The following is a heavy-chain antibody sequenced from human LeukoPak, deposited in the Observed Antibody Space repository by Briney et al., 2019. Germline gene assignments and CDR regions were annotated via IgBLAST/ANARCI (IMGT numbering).Heavy chain of an antibody. Sequence: SGPTLVKPPQTLTLTCTFSGFSLSTRGVGVGWIRQPPGKALEWRALIYWNDDKRYSPSLKSRLTITKDTSKNQVVLTMTNMDPVDTATYYCAHRHRMPHFDHWGQGTLVTVSS. CDR2: IYWNDDK. V-gene: IGHV2-5*01. CDR3: AHRHRMPHFDH. J-gene: IGHJ4*02. CDR1: GFSLSTRGVG. D-gene: IGHD2-15*01.